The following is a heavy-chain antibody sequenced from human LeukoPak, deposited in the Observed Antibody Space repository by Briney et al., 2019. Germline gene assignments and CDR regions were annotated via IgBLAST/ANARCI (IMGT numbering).Heavy chain of an antibody. D-gene: IGHD3-16*01. CDR1: GFTFSNYG. CDR2: ISGSGGST. J-gene: IGHJ4*02. CDR3: AIRAIGEEYYFDY. V-gene: IGHV3-23*01. Sequence: GGSLRLSCAASGFTFSNYGTSWVRQAPGKGLEWVSAISGSGGSTYYADSVKGRFTISRDNSKNTLYLQMNSLRAEDTAVYYCAIRAIGEEYYFDYWGQGTLVTGSS.